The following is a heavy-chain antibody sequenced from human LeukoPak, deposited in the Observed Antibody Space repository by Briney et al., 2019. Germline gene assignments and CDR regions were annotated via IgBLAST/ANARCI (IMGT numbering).Heavy chain of an antibody. CDR1: GFTFSSYA. Sequence: GGSLRLSCAASGFTFSSYAMTWVRQAPGTGLEWASGISGSGSNTYYADSVKGRFTISRDNSKNTLYLQMNSLRAEDTAVFYCGKSYGSGSPIDYWGQGTLVTVSS. D-gene: IGHD3-10*01. CDR2: ISGSGSNT. J-gene: IGHJ4*02. V-gene: IGHV3-23*01. CDR3: GKSYGSGSPIDY.